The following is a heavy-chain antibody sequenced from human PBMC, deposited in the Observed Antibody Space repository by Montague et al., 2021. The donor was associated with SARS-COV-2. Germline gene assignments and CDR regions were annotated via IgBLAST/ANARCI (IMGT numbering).Heavy chain of an antibody. J-gene: IGHJ4*02. D-gene: IGHD2-21*02. CDR2: ISSSGGSI. CDR1: GFAFSSCE. Sequence: SLRLSCAASGFAFSSCEMNWVRQAPGKGLEWIAYISSSGGSIQYADFMMGRFTISRDNARNSLYLQMNSLRAEDTAVYYCAREVAGCHGDCNDYWGQGTLVTVSS. CDR3: AREVAGCHGDCNDY. V-gene: IGHV3-48*03.